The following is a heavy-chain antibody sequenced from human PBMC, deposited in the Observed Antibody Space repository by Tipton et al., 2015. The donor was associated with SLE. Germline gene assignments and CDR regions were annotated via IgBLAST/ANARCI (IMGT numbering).Heavy chain of an antibody. CDR1: GDSVSSNSAA. CDR2: TYYRSKWYN. V-gene: IGHV6-1*01. D-gene: IGHD2-21*02. J-gene: IGHJ1*01. CDR3: ALGVVMTAIAWGEYFQH. Sequence: GLVKPSQTLSLTCAISGDSVSSNSAAWNWIRQSPSRGLEWLGRTYYRSKWYNDYAVSVKSRITINPDTSKNQFSLHLNSVTPEDTAVYYCALGVVMTAIAWGEYFQHWGQGTLVTVSS.